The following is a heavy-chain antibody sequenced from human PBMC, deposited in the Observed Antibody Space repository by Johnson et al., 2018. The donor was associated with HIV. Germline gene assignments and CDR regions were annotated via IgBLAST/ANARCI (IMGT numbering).Heavy chain of an antibody. J-gene: IGHJ3*02. D-gene: IGHD3-10*01. CDR1: GFTFDDYA. CDR3: FLGQTLRGDAFDI. V-gene: IGHV3-9*01. Sequence: VESGGGVVQPGRSLRLSCAASGFTFDDYAMHWVRQAPGKGLEWVSGISWNSGSIGYADSVKGRFTISRDNANNSLYLQMNSLRAEDTALYYCFLGQTLRGDAFDIWGQGTMVTVSS. CDR2: ISWNSGSI.